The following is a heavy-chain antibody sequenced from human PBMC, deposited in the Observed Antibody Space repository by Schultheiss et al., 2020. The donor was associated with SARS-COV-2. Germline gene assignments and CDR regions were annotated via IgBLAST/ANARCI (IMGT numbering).Heavy chain of an antibody. CDR2: IYYSGST. J-gene: IGHJ6*02. Sequence: SQTLSLTCTVSGGSISSYYWSWIRQPPGKGLEWIGYIYYSGSTNYNPSLKSRVTISVDKSKTQFSLNVNSVTAADTAVYYCASSSYYNYMEVWGQGTTVTVSS. V-gene: IGHV4-59*12. CDR1: GGSISSYY. CDR3: ASSSYYNYMEV.